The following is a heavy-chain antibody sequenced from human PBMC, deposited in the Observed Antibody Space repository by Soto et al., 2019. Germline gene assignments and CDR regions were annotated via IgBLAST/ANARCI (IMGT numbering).Heavy chain of an antibody. J-gene: IGHJ4*02. CDR1: GFTFSSYA. V-gene: IGHV3-23*01. D-gene: IGHD1-20*01. CDR2: ISGSGGTT. Sequence: QPGGSLRLSCAASGFTFSSYAMSWVRQAPGKGLEWVSAISGSGGTTYYADSVKGRFTISRDNSKNTLDLQMSNLRAEDTAVYYCATVHNTSRSFDYWGQGTLVTVSS. CDR3: ATVHNTSRSFDY.